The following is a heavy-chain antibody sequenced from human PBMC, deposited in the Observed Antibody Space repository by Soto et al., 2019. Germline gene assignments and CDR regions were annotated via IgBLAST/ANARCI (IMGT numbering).Heavy chain of an antibody. Sequence: ASVKVSCKASGYTFTGYYMHWVQQAPGQGLEWMGWINPNSGGTNYAQKFQGRVTMTRDTSISTAYMELSRLRSDDTAVYYCASRSSGWYQTLDYWGQGTLVTVSS. D-gene: IGHD6-19*01. CDR3: ASRSSGWYQTLDY. V-gene: IGHV1-2*02. J-gene: IGHJ4*02. CDR1: GYTFTGYY. CDR2: INPNSGGT.